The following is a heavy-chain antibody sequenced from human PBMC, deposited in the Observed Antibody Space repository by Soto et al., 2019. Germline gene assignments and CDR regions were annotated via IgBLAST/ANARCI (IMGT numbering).Heavy chain of an antibody. V-gene: IGHV1-24*01. D-gene: IGHD3-10*01. CDR3: ATEKREDGSGSSYQGASWFDP. Sequence: ASVNVSCKGSVYTLTELSMHWVRQAPGKGLEWMGGFDPEYGETIYAQKLQGRVTMTEDTSTDTAYMEQSSLTSEDTAVYYCATEKREDGSGSSYQGASWFDPWGQGTLVTVSS. CDR1: VYTLTELS. CDR2: FDPEYGET. J-gene: IGHJ5*02.